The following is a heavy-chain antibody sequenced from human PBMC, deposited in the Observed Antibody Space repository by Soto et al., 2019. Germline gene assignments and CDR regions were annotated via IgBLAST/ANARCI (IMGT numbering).Heavy chain of an antibody. J-gene: IGHJ5*02. CDR1: GGSITISTYY. V-gene: IGHV4-39*01. CDR3: ARHGQLYNTGWYLNWFDP. Sequence: PSETLSLTCTFSGGSITISTYYRGWIRQPPGKGLEWIGSIYYSGSTYYNPSPKSRVSISVDTSNNQFSLRLSSVTAADTAVYYCARHGQLYNTGWYLNWFDPWGQGTLVTVSS. CDR2: IYYSGST. D-gene: IGHD6-19*01.